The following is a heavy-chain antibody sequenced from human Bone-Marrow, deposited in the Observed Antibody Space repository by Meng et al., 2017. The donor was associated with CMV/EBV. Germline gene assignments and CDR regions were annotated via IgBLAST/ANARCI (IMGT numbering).Heavy chain of an antibody. D-gene: IGHD3-3*01. Sequence: ASVKVSCKASGYTFTSYDINWVRQATGQGLEWMGWMNPNSGNTGYAQKFQGRVTMTRNTSISTAYMEMTSLRSEDTAVYYCARSAYDFWHGVYNGVVDYNGMDVWGQGTTVTVSS. CDR2: MNPNSGNT. CDR1: GYTFTSYD. V-gene: IGHV1-8*01. CDR3: ARSAYDFWHGVYNGVVDYNGMDV. J-gene: IGHJ6*02.